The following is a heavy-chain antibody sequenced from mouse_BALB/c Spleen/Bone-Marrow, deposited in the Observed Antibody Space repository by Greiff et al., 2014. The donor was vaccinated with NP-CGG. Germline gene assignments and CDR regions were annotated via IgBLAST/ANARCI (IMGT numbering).Heavy chain of an antibody. J-gene: IGHJ2*01. Sequence: QVQLQQSGTELARPGASVKMSCRASGYTFTTYTIHWVRQRPGQGLEWIGYINPSSGYTNYNQKFKDKAILTADKSSSTAYMQLSSLTSEDSAVYYCARRDDGYVFFDYWGQGTTLTVSS. CDR1: GYTFTTYT. D-gene: IGHD2-3*01. CDR2: INPSSGYT. V-gene: IGHV1-4*01. CDR3: ARRDDGYVFFDY.